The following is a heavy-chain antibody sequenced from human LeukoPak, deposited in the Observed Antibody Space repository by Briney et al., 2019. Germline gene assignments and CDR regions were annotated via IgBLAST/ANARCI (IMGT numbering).Heavy chain of an antibody. V-gene: IGHV4-34*01. Sequence: KPSETLSLTCAVYGGSFSGYYWSWIRQPPGKGLEWIGEINHSGSTNYNPSLKCRVTISVDTSKNQFSLKLSSVTAADTAVYYCARARYYYGSGSYFRYYYGMDVWGQGTTVTVSS. D-gene: IGHD3-10*01. CDR1: GGSFSGYY. CDR2: INHSGST. CDR3: ARARYYYGSGSYFRYYYGMDV. J-gene: IGHJ6*02.